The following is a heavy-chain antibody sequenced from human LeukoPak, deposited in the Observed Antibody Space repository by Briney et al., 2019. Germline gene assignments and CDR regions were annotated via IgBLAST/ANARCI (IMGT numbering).Heavy chain of an antibody. CDR3: AREDERMVRGVTLVY. D-gene: IGHD3-10*01. J-gene: IGHJ4*02. V-gene: IGHV1-46*01. Sequence: ASVKVSCKASGYTFTSYYMHWVRQAPGQGLEWMGIINPSGGSTTYAQKFQGRVTMTRDTSTSTVYMELSSLRSEDTAVYYCAREDERMVRGVTLVYWGQGTLVTVSS. CDR1: GYTFTSYY. CDR2: INPSGGST.